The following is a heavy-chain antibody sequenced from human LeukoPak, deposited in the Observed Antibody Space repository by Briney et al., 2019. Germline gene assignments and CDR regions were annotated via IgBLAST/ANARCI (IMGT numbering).Heavy chain of an antibody. V-gene: IGHV3-23*01. CDR1: GFTFSSYA. CDR2: VSGSGGST. CDR3: AKVGSGGSPADYFDY. J-gene: IGHJ4*02. D-gene: IGHD3-10*01. Sequence: PGGSLRLSCAASGFTFSSYAMSWVRQAPGKGLEWVSGVSGSGGSTYYADSVKGRFTISRDNSKNTLYLQMNSLRAEDTAVYYCAKVGSGGSPADYFDYWGQGSLVTVSS.